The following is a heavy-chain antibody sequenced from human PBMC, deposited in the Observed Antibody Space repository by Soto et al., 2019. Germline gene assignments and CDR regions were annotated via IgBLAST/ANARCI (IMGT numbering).Heavy chain of an antibody. Sequence: PSETLSLTCTVSGASISYGGFSGCWIRQSPGEGLEWIGYISHLENTYLHPSFKSRLTMSIDRTRHPFSMKLSSVTAADMAVYYCATGGGYDSFDYWGQGVLVTASS. CDR2: ISHLENT. V-gene: IGHV4-30-2*06. J-gene: IGHJ4*02. CDR1: GASISYGGFS. D-gene: IGHD5-12*01. CDR3: ATGGGYDSFDY.